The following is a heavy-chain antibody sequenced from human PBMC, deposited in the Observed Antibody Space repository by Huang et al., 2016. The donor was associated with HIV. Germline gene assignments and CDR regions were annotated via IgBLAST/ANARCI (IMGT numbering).Heavy chain of an antibody. CDR3: ATSRSGSGWFLDI. CDR1: GGSLHGYY. J-gene: IGHJ2*01. CDR2: VKHGGST. V-gene: IGHV4-34*01. D-gene: IGHD6-19*01. Sequence: QVQLYQWGAGPLRPSETLSLTCGVSGGSLHGYYWNWLRQSPGRGLEWIGEVKHGGSTKYNPSHKSRVTISVDTSKIQFSLNLTSVTATDTADYYCATSRSGSGWFLDIWGRGTLVSVS.